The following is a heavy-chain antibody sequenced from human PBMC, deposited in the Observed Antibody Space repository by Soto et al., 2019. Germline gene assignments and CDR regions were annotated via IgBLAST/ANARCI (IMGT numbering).Heavy chain of an antibody. CDR2: INHSGTV. Sequence: QVHLQQWGAGLLKPSETLSLTCAVNGGAFNGYYWTWIRQSPGKGLQWIGEINHSGTVDYNPSHKSRVTFSIDTSKKQFSLTLTSVTAADTAGYYCARAGAALVRGSIGGFDYWGQGTLVTVSS. J-gene: IGHJ4*02. CDR3: ARAGAALVRGSIGGFDY. CDR1: GGAFNGYY. D-gene: IGHD3-10*01. V-gene: IGHV4-34*01.